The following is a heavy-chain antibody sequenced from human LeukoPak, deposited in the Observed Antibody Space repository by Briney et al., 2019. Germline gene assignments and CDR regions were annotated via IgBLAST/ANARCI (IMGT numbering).Heavy chain of an antibody. D-gene: IGHD2-15*01. CDR2: IYHSGST. CDR1: GGSISSGGYS. Sequence: SQTLSLTCAVSGGSISSGGYSWSWIRQPPGKGLEWIGYIYHSGSTYYNPSLKSRVTISVDRSKNQFSLKLSSVTAADTAVYYCARRPGYCSGGSCYSSWFDPWGQGTLVTVSS. CDR3: ARRPGYCSGGSCYSSWFDP. J-gene: IGHJ5*02. V-gene: IGHV4-30-2*01.